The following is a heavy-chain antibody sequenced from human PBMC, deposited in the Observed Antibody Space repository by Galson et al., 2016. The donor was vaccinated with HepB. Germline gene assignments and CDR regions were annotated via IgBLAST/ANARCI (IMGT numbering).Heavy chain of an antibody. D-gene: IGHD6-19*01. CDR2: IIPIFGTA. J-gene: IGHJ6*02. CDR3: SRRSKTAGWYGGGNHNYGLDI. V-gene: IGHV1-69*13. Sequence: SVKVSCKASGGTFNNYAFSWVRQAPGQGLEWMGGIIPIFGTADYAQKFQGRVTISADVTTSTAYMELRSLRFEDTAVYFCSRRSKTAGWYGGGNHNYGLDIRGQGTTVTVSS. CDR1: GGTFNNYA.